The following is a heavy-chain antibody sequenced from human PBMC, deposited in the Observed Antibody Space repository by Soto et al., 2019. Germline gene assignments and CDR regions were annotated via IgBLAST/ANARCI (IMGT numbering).Heavy chain of an antibody. V-gene: IGHV1-8*01. Sequence: GASVKVSCKASGYTFTSYDINWVRQATGQGLEWMGWMNPNSGNTGYAQKFQGRVTMTRNTSISTAYMELSSLRSEDTAVYYCARMTNYYYYYGMDVWGQGTTVTVSS. CDR3: ARMTNYYYYYGMDV. CDR1: GYTFTSYD. J-gene: IGHJ6*02. D-gene: IGHD4-17*01. CDR2: MNPNSGNT.